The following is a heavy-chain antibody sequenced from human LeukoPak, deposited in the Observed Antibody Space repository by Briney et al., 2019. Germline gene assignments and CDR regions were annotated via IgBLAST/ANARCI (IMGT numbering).Heavy chain of an antibody. D-gene: IGHD5-24*01. V-gene: IGHV4-4*07. J-gene: IGHJ5*02. Sequence: PSETLSLTCTVSGGSISSYYWSWIRQPAGKGLEWIGRIYTSGSTNYNPSLKSRVTMSVDTSKNQFSLKLSSVTAADTAVYYCARDGTPGYNLNWFDPWGQGTLVTVSS. CDR2: IYTSGST. CDR3: ARDGTPGYNLNWFDP. CDR1: GGSISSYY.